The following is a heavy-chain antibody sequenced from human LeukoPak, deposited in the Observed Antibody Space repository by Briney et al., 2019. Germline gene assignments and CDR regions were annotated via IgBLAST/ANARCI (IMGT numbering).Heavy chain of an antibody. Sequence: SETLSLTCTVSGGSISSSSYYWGWIRQPPGKGLEWIGSIYYSGSPYYNPSLKSRVTISVDTSRNQFSLKLSSVTAADTAVYYCARIPGYSSNWGYYYYYGMDVWGQGTTATVSS. CDR3: ARIPGYSSNWGYYYYYGMDV. J-gene: IGHJ6*02. CDR1: GGSISSSSYY. D-gene: IGHD6-13*01. CDR2: IYYSGSP. V-gene: IGHV4-39*01.